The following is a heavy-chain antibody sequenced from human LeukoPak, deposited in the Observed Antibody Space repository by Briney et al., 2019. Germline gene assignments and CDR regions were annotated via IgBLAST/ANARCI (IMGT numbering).Heavy chain of an antibody. CDR3: ARAGMWYGFSEY. V-gene: IGHV1-46*01. D-gene: IGHD2-15*01. CDR1: GYTFTSHY. J-gene: IGHJ4*02. Sequence: ASVKVSCKASGYTFTSHYMHWVRQAPGQGLEWMGIILPSGGSTSYAQKFQGRVTMTSDTSTTTVYMELSSLTSEDTAVYYCARAGMWYGFSEYWGQGTLVTVSS. CDR2: ILPSGGST.